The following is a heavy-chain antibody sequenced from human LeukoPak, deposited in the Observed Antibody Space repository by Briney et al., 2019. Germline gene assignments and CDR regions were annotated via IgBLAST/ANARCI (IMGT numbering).Heavy chain of an antibody. D-gene: IGHD3-16*02. J-gene: IGHJ5*02. CDR2: IIPILGIA. V-gene: IGHV1-69*04. CDR3: ARGPDYVWGSYLNWFDP. CDR1: GGTFSSYA. Sequence: ASVKVSCKASGGTFSSYAISWVRQAPGQGLEWMGRIIPILGIANYAQKFQGRVTITADKSTSTAYMELSSLRSEDTAVYYCARGPDYVWGSYLNWFDPWGQGTLVTVSS.